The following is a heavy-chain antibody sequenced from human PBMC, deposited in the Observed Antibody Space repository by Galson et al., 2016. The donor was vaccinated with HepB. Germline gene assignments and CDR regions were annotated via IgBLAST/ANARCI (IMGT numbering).Heavy chain of an antibody. V-gene: IGHV3-53*01. CDR2: IYSGGNT. Sequence: LRLSCAASGFTVSNNYMSWVRQAPGKGLEWVSLIYSGGNTRYADSVKGRFTISRDNSKNTVYLQMNSLRAEDTAVYYCSTLNPASPYFDYWGQGTLVTVSS. J-gene: IGHJ4*02. CDR3: STLNPASPYFDY. CDR1: GFTVSNNY.